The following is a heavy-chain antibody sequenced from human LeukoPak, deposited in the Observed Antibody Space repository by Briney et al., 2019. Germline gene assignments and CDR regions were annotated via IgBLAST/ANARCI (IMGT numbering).Heavy chain of an antibody. CDR2: IYYTGST. CDR1: GGSLSSSTYY. D-gene: IGHD2-15*01. Sequence: SETLSPTCTVSGGSLSSSTYYWGWIRQPPGKGLVWIGSIYYTGSTYYNPSLKSRVTISVDTSKNQFSLRLSSVTAADTAVYYCARTLYSINWFDPWGQGTLVTVSS. V-gene: IGHV4-39*01. CDR3: ARTLYSINWFDP. J-gene: IGHJ5*02.